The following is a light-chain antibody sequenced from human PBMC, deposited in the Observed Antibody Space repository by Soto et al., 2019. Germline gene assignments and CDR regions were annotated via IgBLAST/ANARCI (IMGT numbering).Light chain of an antibody. J-gene: IGKJ5*01. CDR2: GAS. V-gene: IGKV3-20*01. Sequence: EVVLTQSPGPLALSPGERATLSCRASQSVSSSYLAWYQQKPGQAPRLLIYGASSRTTGIPDRFSGSGSVTDFTLTIARLEPEDFAVCYLQQFGSSVTFRQGTRLEIK. CDR3: QQFGSSVT. CDR1: QSVSSSY.